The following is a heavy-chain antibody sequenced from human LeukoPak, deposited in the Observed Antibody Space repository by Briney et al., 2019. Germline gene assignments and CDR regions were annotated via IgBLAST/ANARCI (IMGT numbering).Heavy chain of an antibody. V-gene: IGHV1-18*01. Sequence: ASVKVSCKASGYTFTSYGISWVRQAPGQGLEWMGWISAYNGNTNYAQKLQGRVTMTTDTSTSAAYMELRSLRSDDTAVYYCARRTYNYDSSGHRHFDYWGQGTLVTVSS. D-gene: IGHD3-22*01. CDR1: GYTFTSYG. J-gene: IGHJ4*02. CDR2: ISAYNGNT. CDR3: ARRTYNYDSSGHRHFDY.